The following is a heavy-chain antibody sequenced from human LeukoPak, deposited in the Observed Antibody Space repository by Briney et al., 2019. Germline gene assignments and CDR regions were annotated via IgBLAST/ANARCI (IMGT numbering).Heavy chain of an antibody. CDR3: AKDIGFRELFSYYFDY. D-gene: IGHD3-10*01. CDR2: ISGDGGYT. J-gene: IGHJ4*02. Sequence: GGSLRLSCAASGFTFDDYAMHWVRHAPGKGLEWVSLISGDGGYTYYADSVKGRFTISRDSSKNSLYLHMNSPRTEDTALYYCAKDIGFRELFSYYFDYWGQGTLVTVSS. CDR1: GFTFDDYA. V-gene: IGHV3-43*02.